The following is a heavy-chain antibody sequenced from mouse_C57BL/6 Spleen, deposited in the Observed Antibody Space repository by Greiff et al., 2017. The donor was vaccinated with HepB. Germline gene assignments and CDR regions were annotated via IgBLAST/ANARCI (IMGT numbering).Heavy chain of an antibody. Sequence: QVQLKQPGAELVKPGASVKLSCKASGYTFTSYWMHWVKQRPGRGLEWIGRIDPTSGGTKYNEKFKSKATLTVDKPSSTAYMQLSSLTSEDSAVYYCARGGSYGSSSWFAYWGQGTLVTVSA. CDR1: GYTFTSYW. CDR2: IDPTSGGT. J-gene: IGHJ3*01. CDR3: ARGGSYGSSSWFAY. D-gene: IGHD1-1*01. V-gene: IGHV1-72*01.